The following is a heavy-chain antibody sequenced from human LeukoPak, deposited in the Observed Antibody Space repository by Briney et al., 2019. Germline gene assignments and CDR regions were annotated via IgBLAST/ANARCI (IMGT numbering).Heavy chain of an antibody. CDR2: IKSKTAGGTT. Sequence: PGGSLRLSCAASGFTFTNAWMSWVRQAPGKGLEWVGRIKSKTAGGTTDYAAPVKGRFTISRDDSKNTLYLQMNSLRLEDTALYYCAKDADTATIIYWYFDLWGRGTLVTVSS. CDR1: GFTFTNAW. J-gene: IGHJ2*01. D-gene: IGHD5-18*01. V-gene: IGHV3-15*01. CDR3: AKDADTATIIYWYFDL.